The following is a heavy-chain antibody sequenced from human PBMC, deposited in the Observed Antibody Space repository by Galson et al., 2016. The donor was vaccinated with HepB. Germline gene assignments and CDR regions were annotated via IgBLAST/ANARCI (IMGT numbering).Heavy chain of an antibody. CDR1: GGSISRYW. J-gene: IGHJ3*02. Sequence: SETLSLTCTVSGGSISRYWWAWIRQSPGGRLEWVGNINDGGNTNYNPSLKRRVTISGDSSKNQISLKMRPVTAADTAVYYCASLYGDYGQDAFETWGQGTMVIVSS. D-gene: IGHD4-17*01. CDR3: ASLYGDYGQDAFET. CDR2: INDGGNT. V-gene: IGHV4-59*13.